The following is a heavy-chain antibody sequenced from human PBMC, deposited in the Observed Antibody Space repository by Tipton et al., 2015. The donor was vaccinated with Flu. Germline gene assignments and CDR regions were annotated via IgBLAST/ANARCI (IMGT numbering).Heavy chain of an antibody. V-gene: IGHV4-61*08. CDR1: GGSISSGGYH. Sequence: GLVKPSQTPSLTCTVSGGSISSGGYHWNWIRQHPGKGLEWIGCIYYSGSTTYNPSLKSRVTISVDTSRNQFSLRLISVTAADTAVYYCARHIEGYSGYENGFDPWGQGTLVIVSS. CDR3: ARHIEGYSGYENGFDP. J-gene: IGHJ5*02. CDR2: IYYSGST. D-gene: IGHD5-12*01.